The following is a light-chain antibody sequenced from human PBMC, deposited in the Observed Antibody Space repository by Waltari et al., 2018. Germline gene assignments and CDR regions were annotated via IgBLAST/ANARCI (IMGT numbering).Light chain of an antibody. CDR2: GAS. Sequence: EIVLTQSPGTLSLSPGERATLSCRASQSVSSSYLAWYQQKPGQAPRLLIDGASSRATGIPYRFSGSGSGTDFTLTISRLEPEDFAVYYCQQYGSSLHTFGQGTKLEIK. CDR3: QQYGSSLHT. J-gene: IGKJ2*01. CDR1: QSVSSSY. V-gene: IGKV3-20*01.